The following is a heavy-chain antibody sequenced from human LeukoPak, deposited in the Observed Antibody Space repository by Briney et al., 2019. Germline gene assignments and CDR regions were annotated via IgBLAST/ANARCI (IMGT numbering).Heavy chain of an antibody. CDR1: GGSISSSSYY. J-gene: IGHJ4*02. Sequence: SETLSLTCTVSGGSISSSSYYWGWIRQPPGKGLEWIGSIYYSGSTYYNPSLKSRVTISVDTSKNQFSLKLSSVTAADTAVYYCARAPTGELPERHFDCWGQGTLVTVSS. V-gene: IGHV4-39*07. CDR2: IYYSGST. CDR3: ARAPTGELPERHFDC. D-gene: IGHD3-10*01.